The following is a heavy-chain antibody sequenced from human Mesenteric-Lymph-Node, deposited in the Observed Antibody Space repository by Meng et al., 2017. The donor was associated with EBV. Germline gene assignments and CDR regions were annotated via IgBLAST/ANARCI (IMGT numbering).Heavy chain of an antibody. V-gene: IGHV1-69*01. J-gene: IGHJ4*02. CDR2: IIPIFGTS. Sequence: QVALVQSGAEGKKAGSSVKVSCKASGVTFSSYAISWVRQAPGQGLEWMGGIIPIFGTSNYAQKFQGRVTITADESTSTAYMELSGLRSEDTAVFYCAREGIAAATNWGYYFDYWGQGTLVTVSS. CDR1: GVTFSSYA. D-gene: IGHD6-13*01. CDR3: AREGIAAATNWGYYFDY.